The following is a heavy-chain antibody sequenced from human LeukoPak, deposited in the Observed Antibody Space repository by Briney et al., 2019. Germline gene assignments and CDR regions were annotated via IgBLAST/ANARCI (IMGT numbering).Heavy chain of an antibody. CDR1: GFTFSSYA. CDR2: ISSNGGST. V-gene: IGHV3-64D*06. Sequence: SGGSLRLSCSASGFTFSSYAMDWVLQAPGKGLEYVSTISSNGGSTYYADSVKGRFTISRDDPKNTLYLRMSSLRAEDTAVYYCVKEGDYGYYFDYWGQGTLVTVSS. CDR3: VKEGDYGYYFDY. J-gene: IGHJ4*02. D-gene: IGHD3-16*01.